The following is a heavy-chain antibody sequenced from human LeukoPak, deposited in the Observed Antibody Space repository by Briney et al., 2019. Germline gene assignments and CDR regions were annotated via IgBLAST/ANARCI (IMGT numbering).Heavy chain of an antibody. D-gene: IGHD6-19*01. CDR1: GFTFSHYG. CDR3: ARGGIAVAGHDY. CDR2: ISYDGSNK. J-gene: IGHJ4*02. Sequence: GGSLRLSCAASGFTFSHYGVHWVRQAPGKGLEWVAVISYDGSNKYYADSVKGRFTISRDNSKNTLYLQMNSLRAEDTAVYYCARGGIAVAGHDYWGQGTLVTVSS. V-gene: IGHV3-30*03.